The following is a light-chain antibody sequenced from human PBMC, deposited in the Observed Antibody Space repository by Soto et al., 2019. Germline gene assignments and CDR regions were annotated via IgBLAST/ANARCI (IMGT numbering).Light chain of an antibody. V-gene: IGLV2-18*02. CDR3: TSFTISISLVV. Sequence: QSALTQPPSVSGSPGQSVTISCTGTSIDVGNFDLVSWYQQPPGTAPKLLIYQVSNRPSGVPDRFSGSQSGNTASLTISGLQAEDEADYYCTSFTISISLVVFGGGTKLTVL. J-gene: IGLJ2*01. CDR2: QVS. CDR1: SIDVGNFDL.